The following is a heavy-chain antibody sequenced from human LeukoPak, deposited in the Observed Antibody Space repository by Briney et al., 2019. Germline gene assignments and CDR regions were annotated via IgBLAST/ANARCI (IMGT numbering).Heavy chain of an antibody. D-gene: IGHD3-10*01. CDR3: AKDESGSYWVIDY. J-gene: IGHJ4*02. Sequence: GGSLRLSCAASGFTFSSYAMSWVRQAPGKGLEWVSAISGSGGGTYYADSVKGRFTISRDNSKNTLYLQMNSLRAEDTAVYYCAKDESGSYWVIDYWGQGTLVTVSS. CDR2: ISGSGGGT. V-gene: IGHV3-23*01. CDR1: GFTFSSYA.